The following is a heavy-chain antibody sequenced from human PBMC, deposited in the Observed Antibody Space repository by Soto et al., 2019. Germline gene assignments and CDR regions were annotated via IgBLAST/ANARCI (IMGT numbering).Heavy chain of an antibody. CDR2: INHSGST. CDR1: GGSFSGYY. J-gene: IGHJ6*03. V-gene: IGHV4-34*01. CDR3: ARVTPYYYYYMDV. Sequence: PSETLSLTCAVYGGSFSGYYWSWIRQPPGKGLEWIGEINHSGSTNYNPSLKSRVTISVDTSKSQFSLKLSSVTAADTAVYYCARVTPYYYYYMDVWGKGTTVTVSS.